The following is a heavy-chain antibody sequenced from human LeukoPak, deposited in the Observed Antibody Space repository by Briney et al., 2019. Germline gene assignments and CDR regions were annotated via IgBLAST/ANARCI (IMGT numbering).Heavy chain of an antibody. Sequence: GSSGKVSCKASGGTFSSYAISWVRQAPGQGLEWMGGIIPIFATANYAQKFQGRVTITADESTSTAYMELSSLRSEDTAVYYCARGTEGDFLRPFEHWGQGTLLTVSS. CDR2: IIPIFATA. CDR1: GGTFSSYA. D-gene: IGHD3-3*01. J-gene: IGHJ4*02. CDR3: ARGTEGDFLRPFEH. V-gene: IGHV1-69*01.